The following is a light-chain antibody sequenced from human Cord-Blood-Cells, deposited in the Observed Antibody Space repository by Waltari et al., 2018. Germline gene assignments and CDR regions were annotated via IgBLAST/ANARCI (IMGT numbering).Light chain of an antibody. CDR2: DAS. CDR1: QSVSSY. J-gene: IGKJ2*01. V-gene: IGKV3-11*01. CDR3: QQRSNWPT. Sequence: EIALTQSPATLSLSPGEQANLPCRASQSVSSYVAWYQHNPGQAPRLLIYDASNRATGIPARFSGSGAGTDFTLTISSLEPEDFAVYYCQQRSNWPTFGQGTKLEIK.